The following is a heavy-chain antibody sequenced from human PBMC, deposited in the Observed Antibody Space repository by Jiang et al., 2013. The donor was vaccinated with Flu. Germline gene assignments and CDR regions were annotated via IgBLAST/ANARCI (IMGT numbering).Heavy chain of an antibody. CDR1: GGSFSGYY. D-gene: IGHD2-15*01. V-gene: IGHV4-34*01. J-gene: IGHJ4*02. CDR3: ARDVKYCSGGSCYGTYYFDY. CDR2: INHSGST. Sequence: SLTCAVYGGSFSGYYWSWIRQPPGKGLEWIGEINHSGSTNYNPSLKSRVTISVDTSKNQFSLKLSSVTAADTAVYYCARDVKYCSGGSCYGTYYFDYWGQGTLVTVSS.